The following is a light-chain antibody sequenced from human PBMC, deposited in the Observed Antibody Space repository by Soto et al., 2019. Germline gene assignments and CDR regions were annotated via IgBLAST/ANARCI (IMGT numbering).Light chain of an antibody. Sequence: QSVLTQPPSASGTPGQRVTISCSGGSSNIGSSTVNWYQHLPGTAPKLLIYSNSQRPSGVPDRFSGSKSGTSASLAISGLQSDHEADYYCLVWVDSLKGYVFGTGTKVTV. V-gene: IGLV1-44*01. CDR3: LVWVDSLKGYV. J-gene: IGLJ1*01. CDR2: SNS. CDR1: SSNIGSST.